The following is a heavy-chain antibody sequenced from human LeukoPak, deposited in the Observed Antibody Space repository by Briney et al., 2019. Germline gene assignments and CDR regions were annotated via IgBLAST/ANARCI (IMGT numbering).Heavy chain of an antibody. V-gene: IGHV1-2*02. CDR1: GYTFTGYY. CDR3: ARGPYAVSGAVMSY. CDR2: ISPNSGGT. Sequence: ASVKVSCKASGYTFTGYYMHWVRQAPGQGLEWMGWISPNSGGTNYAQKFQGRVTMTRDTFISTAYMELSSLRSDDTAVYYCARGPYAVSGAVMSYWGQGTLVTVSS. J-gene: IGHJ4*02. D-gene: IGHD3-16*01.